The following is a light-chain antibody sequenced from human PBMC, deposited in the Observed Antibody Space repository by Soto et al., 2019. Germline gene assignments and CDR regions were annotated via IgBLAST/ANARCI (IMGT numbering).Light chain of an antibody. CDR1: SSDVGGYNA. J-gene: IGLJ1*01. Sequence: QAVVAQPASVSGSPGQTITISCTGTSSDVGGYNAVSWYQHHPGKAPKLIIYEVTHRPAGVSGRFSASKSGNTASLTISGLQAEDEADYYCNSFRVNRLYVFGTGTKLTVL. CDR2: EVT. V-gene: IGLV2-14*01. CDR3: NSFRVNRLYV.